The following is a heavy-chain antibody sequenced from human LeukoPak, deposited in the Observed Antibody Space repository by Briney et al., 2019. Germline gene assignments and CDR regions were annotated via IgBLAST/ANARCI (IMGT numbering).Heavy chain of an antibody. V-gene: IGHV1-2*02. Sequence: ASVKVSCKASEYTFTGYYIHWMRQAPGQGLEWLGWINPNSGGTNYAQKFQGRVTMTRDTSISTAYMELSRLKSDDTAVYYCARRHTDSSEGFDSWGQGTLVTVSS. CDR1: EYTFTGYY. CDR3: ARRHTDSSEGFDS. D-gene: IGHD6-6*01. CDR2: INPNSGGT. J-gene: IGHJ4*02.